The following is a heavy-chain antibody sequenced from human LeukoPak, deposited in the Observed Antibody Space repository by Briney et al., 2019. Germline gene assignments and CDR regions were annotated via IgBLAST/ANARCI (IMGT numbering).Heavy chain of an antibody. D-gene: IGHD6-25*01. J-gene: IGHJ6*02. CDR2: IYSGGST. CDR1: GFTVSSKY. CDR3: AGEQRLPDYYYYVMDV. V-gene: IGHV3-66*02. Sequence: GGSLRLSCAASGFTVSSKYMSWVRQAPGKGLEWVSVIYSGGSTYYADSVKGRFTISRDNSKNTLYLQMNSLRAEDTAVYYCAGEQRLPDYYYYVMDVWGQGTTVTVSS.